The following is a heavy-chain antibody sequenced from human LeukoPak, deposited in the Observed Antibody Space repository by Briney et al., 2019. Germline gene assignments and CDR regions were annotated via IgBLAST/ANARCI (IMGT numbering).Heavy chain of an antibody. CDR1: GYTFTSYG. Sequence: ASVKVSCKASGYTFTSYGISWVRQAPGQGLEWMGWISAYNGNTNYAQKLQGRVTMTTDTSTSTAYMELRSLRSDDTAVYYCARRRDSYGLYYYYYYMDVWGKGTTVTISS. D-gene: IGHD5-18*01. J-gene: IGHJ6*03. V-gene: IGHV1-18*01. CDR2: ISAYNGNT. CDR3: ARRRDSYGLYYYYYYMDV.